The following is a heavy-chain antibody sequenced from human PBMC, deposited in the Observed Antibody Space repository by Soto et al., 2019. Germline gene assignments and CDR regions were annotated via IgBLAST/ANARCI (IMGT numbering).Heavy chain of an antibody. CDR3: ARGGGSDSFDY. Sequence: QLQLHESGSGLVKPSQTLSLTCTVSGASITYGGYSWSWIRQTPGKGLEWIGYINHLETTFYNPSFDSRLSLSIDRAKNQFSLNLNSMSAADRAVYFCARGGGSDSFDYWGQGILVTVSS. CDR2: INHLETT. D-gene: IGHD1-26*01. CDR1: GASITYGGYS. V-gene: IGHV4-30-2*01. J-gene: IGHJ4*02.